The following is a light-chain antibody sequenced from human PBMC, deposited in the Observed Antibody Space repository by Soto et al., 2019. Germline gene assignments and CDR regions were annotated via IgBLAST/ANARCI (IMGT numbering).Light chain of an antibody. CDR3: NSHRDINPYYV. CDR1: SNDVGGYNS. J-gene: IGLJ1*01. V-gene: IGLV2-14*01. CDR2: EVT. Sequence: QSALTQPASVSGSPGQSITISCTGTSNDVGGYNSVSWYQQYPGKAPKLLIFEVTNRPSGVSSRFSGSKSGNTASLTISGLQAEDEADYYCNSHRDINPYYVFGTGTQLTVL.